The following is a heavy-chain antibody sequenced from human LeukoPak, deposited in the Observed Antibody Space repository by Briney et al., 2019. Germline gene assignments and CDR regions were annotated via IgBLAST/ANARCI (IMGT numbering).Heavy chain of an antibody. J-gene: IGHJ4*02. V-gene: IGHV3-66*01. CDR3: ARDLNPYYYDSSGSLDY. CDR1: GFTVSSNY. Sequence: GGSLRLSCAASGFTVSSNYMNWVRQAPGKGLEWVSMIYPDGNTFYANSVKGRFTISRDNSKNTLDLQMSSLRAEDTAVYYCARDLNPYYYDSSGSLDYWGQGTLVTVSS. D-gene: IGHD3-22*01. CDR2: IYPDGNT.